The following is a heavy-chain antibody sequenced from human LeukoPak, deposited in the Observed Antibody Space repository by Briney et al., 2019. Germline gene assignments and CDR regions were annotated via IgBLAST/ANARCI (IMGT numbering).Heavy chain of an antibody. J-gene: IGHJ6*03. V-gene: IGHV4-61*05. Sequence: PSETLSLTCTVSGGSISTSNYYWGWIRQPPGEGLEWIGYIYYTGSTNYNPSLKSRVTISVDTSQNQLFLKVSSVTAADTAVYYCARNYGNSLYYYYYMDVWGKGTTVTISS. CDR3: ARNYGNSLYYYYYMDV. CDR1: GGSISTSNYY. CDR2: IYYTGST. D-gene: IGHD3-16*01.